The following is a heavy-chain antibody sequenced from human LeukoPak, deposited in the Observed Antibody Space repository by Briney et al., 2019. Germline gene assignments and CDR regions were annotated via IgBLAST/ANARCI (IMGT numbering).Heavy chain of an antibody. CDR3: AREIAVVVPAAIGWFDP. V-gene: IGHV4-34*01. Sequence: PSETLSLTCAVYGGSFSGYYWSWIRQPPGKGLEWIGEINHSGSTNYNPSLKGRVTISVDTSKNQFSLKLSSVTAADTAVYYCAREIAVVVPAAIGWFDPWGQGTLVTVSS. D-gene: IGHD2-2*02. CDR2: INHSGST. CDR1: GGSFSGYY. J-gene: IGHJ5*02.